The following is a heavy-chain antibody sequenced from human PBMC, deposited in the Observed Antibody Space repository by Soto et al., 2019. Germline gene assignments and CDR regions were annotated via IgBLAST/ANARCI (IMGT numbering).Heavy chain of an antibody. Sequence: QVQLVQSGAEVKKPGATEKVSCEASGYTFTSYAMHWVRQAPGQRLEWMGWINAGNGNTKYSQKFQGRVTITRDTSASPAYMELSSLRSEDTAVYYCARDLQADYWGQGTLVTVSS. CDR1: GYTFTSYA. CDR3: ARDLQADY. V-gene: IGHV1-3*01. J-gene: IGHJ4*02. CDR2: INAGNGNT.